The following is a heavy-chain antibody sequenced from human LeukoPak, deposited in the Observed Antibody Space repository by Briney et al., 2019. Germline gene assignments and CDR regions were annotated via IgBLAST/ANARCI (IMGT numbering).Heavy chain of an antibody. D-gene: IGHD6-19*01. J-gene: IGHJ4*02. Sequence: GGSLRLSCAASGFTFSSYGMSWVRQAPGRGLEWVSAIGGGGTPYYADSVKGRLTISRDNSKNTLYLQMNSLRAEDTAVYYCAKDDHGGSGWRDYFDQWGQGTLVTVSS. CDR3: AKDDHGGSGWRDYFDQ. CDR1: GFTFSSYG. V-gene: IGHV3-23*01. CDR2: IGGGGTP.